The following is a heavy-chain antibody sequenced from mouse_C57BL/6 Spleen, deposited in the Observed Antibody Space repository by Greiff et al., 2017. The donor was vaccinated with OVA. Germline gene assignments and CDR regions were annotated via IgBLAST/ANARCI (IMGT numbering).Heavy chain of an antibody. CDR2: ISYDGSN. Sequence: DVKLQESGPGLVKPSQSLSLTCSVTGYSITSGYYWNWIRQFPGNKLEWMGYISYDGSNNYNPSLKNRISITRDTSKNQFFLKLNSVTTEDTATYYCARGRDSRAMDYWGQGTSVTVSS. V-gene: IGHV3-6*01. J-gene: IGHJ4*01. CDR3: ARGRDSRAMDY. CDR1: GYSITSGYY. D-gene: IGHD3-3*01.